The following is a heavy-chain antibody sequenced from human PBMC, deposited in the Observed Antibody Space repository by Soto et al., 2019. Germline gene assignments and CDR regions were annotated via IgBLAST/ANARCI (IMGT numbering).Heavy chain of an antibody. CDR3: ARVVKEIVVVPAAMFPPDAFDI. J-gene: IGHJ3*02. Sequence: SVKVSCKASGGTFSSYAISWVRQKPGQGLEWMGGIIPIFGTANYAQKFQGRVTITADESTSTAYMELSSLRSEDTAVYYCARVVKEIVVVPAAMFPPDAFDIWGQGTMVTVSS. CDR2: IIPIFGTA. CDR1: GGTFSSYA. V-gene: IGHV1-69*13. D-gene: IGHD2-2*01.